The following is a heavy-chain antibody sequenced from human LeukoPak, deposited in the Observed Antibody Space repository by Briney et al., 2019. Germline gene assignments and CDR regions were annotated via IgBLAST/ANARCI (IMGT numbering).Heavy chain of an antibody. D-gene: IGHD6-19*01. V-gene: IGHV1-18*01. Sequence: ASVKVSCKASGYTFTSYGISWVRQAPGQGLEWMGWISAYNGNTNYAQKLQGRVTMTTDTSTSTAYMELRSLRSDDTAVYYCARDGQHSSGPPDYYYYMDVWGKGTTVTISS. CDR3: ARDGQHSSGPPDYYYYMDV. CDR1: GYTFTSYG. CDR2: ISAYNGNT. J-gene: IGHJ6*03.